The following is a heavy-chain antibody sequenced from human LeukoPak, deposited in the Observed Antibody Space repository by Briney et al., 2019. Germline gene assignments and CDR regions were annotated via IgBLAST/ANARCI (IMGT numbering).Heavy chain of an antibody. CDR1: GGSISSYY. V-gene: IGHV4-4*07. J-gene: IGHJ6*03. CDR2: IYTSGST. Sequence: SETLSLTCTVSGGSISSYYWSWIRQPAGKGLEWIGRIYTSGSTNYNPSLKSRVTMSVDTSKNQFSLKLSSVTAADTAVYYCARVSGEAAAGNPYYYYMDVWGKGTTVTVSS. D-gene: IGHD6-13*01. CDR3: ARVSGEAAAGNPYYYYMDV.